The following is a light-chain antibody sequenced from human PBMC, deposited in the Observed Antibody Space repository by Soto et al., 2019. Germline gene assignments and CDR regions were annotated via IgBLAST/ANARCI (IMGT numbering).Light chain of an antibody. CDR3: HHYNSYAEA. CDR1: QTISSW. CDR2: KAS. V-gene: IGKV1-5*03. J-gene: IGKJ1*01. Sequence: DIQMTQSPSTLSGPVGDRVTITCRASQTISSWLAWYQQKPGKAPKLLIYKASTLKSGVPSRFSRSGSGTEFTLTIGSLQPDDVATYYCHHYNSYAEAFDEGTKVELK.